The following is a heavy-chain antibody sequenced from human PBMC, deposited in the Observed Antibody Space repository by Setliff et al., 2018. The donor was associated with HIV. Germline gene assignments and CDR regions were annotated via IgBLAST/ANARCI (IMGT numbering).Heavy chain of an antibody. Sequence: GASVKVSCKASGYTFNSNYMHWVRQAPGQGLEWMGLINPTGAITFYPQKFQARVTMTRDTSTSTVYLELRSLRSEDTAIYYCARSPLYGSSDYHIESWGQGTPVTVSS. CDR2: INPTGAIT. CDR3: ARSPLYGSSDYHIES. CDR1: GYTFNSNY. V-gene: IGHV1-46*02. D-gene: IGHD6-19*01. J-gene: IGHJ4*02.